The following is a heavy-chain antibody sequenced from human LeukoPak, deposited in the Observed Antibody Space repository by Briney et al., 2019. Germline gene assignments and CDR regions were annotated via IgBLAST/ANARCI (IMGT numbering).Heavy chain of an antibody. CDR2: ISYDGSNK. CDR3: AKEEGVGTGVLRYFDWLPYYYYGMDV. V-gene: IGHV3-30*18. D-gene: IGHD3-9*01. CDR1: GFTFSSYG. Sequence: PGRSLRLSCAASGFTFSSYGMHWVRQAPGKGLEWVAVISYDGSNKYYADSVKGRFTISRDNSKNTLYLQMNSLRAEDTAVYYCAKEEGVGTGVLRYFDWLPYYYYGMDVWGQGTTVTVSS. J-gene: IGHJ6*02.